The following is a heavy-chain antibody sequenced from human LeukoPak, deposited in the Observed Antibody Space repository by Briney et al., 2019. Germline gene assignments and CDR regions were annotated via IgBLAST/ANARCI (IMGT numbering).Heavy chain of an antibody. CDR3: ARGNSHSFDY. J-gene: IGHJ4*02. Sequence: GGSLRLSCAASGFTLSSYWMHWVRQTPGNGPVWVSRINSDGSSTSYADSVKGRFTISRDNAKNTLYLQMNSLRAEDTAVYYCARGNSHSFDYWGKGALVTVSS. D-gene: IGHD4-11*01. V-gene: IGHV3-74*01. CDR1: GFTLSSYW. CDR2: INSDGSST.